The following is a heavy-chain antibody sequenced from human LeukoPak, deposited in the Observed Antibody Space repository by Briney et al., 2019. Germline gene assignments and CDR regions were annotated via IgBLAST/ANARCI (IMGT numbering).Heavy chain of an antibody. CDR2: ISGSGGST. D-gene: IGHD3-3*01. CDR1: GFTFSSYA. V-gene: IGHV3-23*01. CDR3: AKDRGDYDFWSGYPFDY. Sequence: GGSLRLSCAASGFTFSSYAMSWVRQAPGKGLEWVSAISGSGGSTYYADSVKGRFTISRDNSKNTLYLQMNSLRAEDTAVYYCAKDRGDYDFWSGYPFDYWGQGTLVTVSS. J-gene: IGHJ4*02.